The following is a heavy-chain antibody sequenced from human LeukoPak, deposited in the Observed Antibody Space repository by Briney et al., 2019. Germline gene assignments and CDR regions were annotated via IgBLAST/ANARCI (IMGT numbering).Heavy chain of an antibody. V-gene: IGHV4-39*07. CDR3: ASTGDYFDY. J-gene: IGHJ4*02. CDR1: GGSIGSNTYY. Sequence: SETLSLTCTVSGGSIGSNTYYWGWIRQPPGKGLEWIGRIYYSGSTSYNPSLKSRVTISVDTSKNQFSLKLSSVTAADTAVYYCASTGDYFDYLGQGTLVAVSS. CDR2: IYYSGST. D-gene: IGHD1-14*01.